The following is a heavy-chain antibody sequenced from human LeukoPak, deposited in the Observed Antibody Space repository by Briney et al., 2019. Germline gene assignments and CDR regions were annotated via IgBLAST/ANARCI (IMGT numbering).Heavy chain of an antibody. J-gene: IGHJ5*02. CDR1: GFTVSAYA. Sequence: PGGSLRLSCAASGFTVSAYAMAWVRQAPGKGLEWVSTIYDDNTYYADSVKGRFAISTDNSKNTLYLQMDSLRGEDTAVYYCAKDPYRVIVATGNYLDPWGQGTLVTVSS. CDR3: AKDPYRVIVATGNYLDP. V-gene: IGHV3-23*01. D-gene: IGHD2-21*01. CDR2: IYDDNT.